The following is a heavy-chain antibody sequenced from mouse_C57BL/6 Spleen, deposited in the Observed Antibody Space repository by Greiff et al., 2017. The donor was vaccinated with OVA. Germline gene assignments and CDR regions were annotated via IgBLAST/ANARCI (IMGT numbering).Heavy chain of an antibody. CDR1: GYTFTSYG. J-gene: IGHJ2*01. Sequence: VKLMESGAELARPGASVKLSCKASGYTFTSYGISWVKQRTGQGLEWIGEIYPRSGNTYYNEKFKGKATLTADKSSSTAYMELRSLTSEDSAVYFCARDDYDAYYFDYWGQGTTLTVSS. D-gene: IGHD2-4*01. CDR2: IYPRSGNT. CDR3: ARDDYDAYYFDY. V-gene: IGHV1-81*01.